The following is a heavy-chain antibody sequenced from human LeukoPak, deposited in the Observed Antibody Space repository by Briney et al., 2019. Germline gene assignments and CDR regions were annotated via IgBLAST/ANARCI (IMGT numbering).Heavy chain of an antibody. Sequence: SETLSLTCAVYGGSFSGYYWTWIRQPPGMGLEWIGEINHSGSTNYNPSLKSRVTISVDTSKNQFSLKLSSVTAADTAVYYCARHAPYNHLRPAADSFNWFDPWGQGTLVTVSS. V-gene: IGHV4-34*01. D-gene: IGHD2-2*01. J-gene: IGHJ5*02. CDR3: ARHAPYNHLRPAADSFNWFDP. CDR2: INHSGST. CDR1: GGSFSGYY.